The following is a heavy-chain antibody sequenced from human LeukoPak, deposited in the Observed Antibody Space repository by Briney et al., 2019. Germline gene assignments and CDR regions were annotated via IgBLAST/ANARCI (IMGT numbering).Heavy chain of an antibody. J-gene: IGHJ6*03. D-gene: IGHD1-26*01. CDR1: GFTFSSYE. Sequence: GGSLRLSCAASGFTFSSYEMNWVRQAPGKGLEWVANIKQDGSEKYYVDSVKGRFTISRDNAKNSLYLQMNSLRAEDTAMYYCARDPYSGSYGNYYYYFMDVWGKGTTVTISS. CDR2: IKQDGSEK. CDR3: ARDPYSGSYGNYYYYFMDV. V-gene: IGHV3-7*01.